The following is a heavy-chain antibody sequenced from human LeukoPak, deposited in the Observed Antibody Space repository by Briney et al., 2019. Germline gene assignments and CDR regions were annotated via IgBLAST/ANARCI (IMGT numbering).Heavy chain of an antibody. CDR2: IWYDGSKT. V-gene: IGHV3-33*06. Sequence: GGSLRLSCATSGLTFSSYGMHWVRQAPSKGLEWVADIWYDGSKTYYADSVKGRFTISRDYYKNTLYLEMNNLRAEDTAVYYCAKDLSYGSPWFDPWGEGTLVTVSS. D-gene: IGHD3-10*01. CDR1: GLTFSSYG. J-gene: IGHJ5*02. CDR3: AKDLSYGSPWFDP.